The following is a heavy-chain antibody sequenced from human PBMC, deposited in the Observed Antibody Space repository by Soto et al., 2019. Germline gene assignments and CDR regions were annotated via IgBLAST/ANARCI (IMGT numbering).Heavy chain of an antibody. CDR3: ARVPITMVRGVPVGTTFDY. V-gene: IGHV1-69*13. CDR2: IIPIFGTA. Sequence: ASVQVSCKASGGTFRSYAISWVRQAPGQGLEWMGGIIPIFGTANYAQKFQGRVTITADESTSTAYMELSSLRSEDTAVYYCARVPITMVRGVPVGTTFDYWGQGTLVTVSS. CDR1: GGTFRSYA. J-gene: IGHJ4*02. D-gene: IGHD3-10*01.